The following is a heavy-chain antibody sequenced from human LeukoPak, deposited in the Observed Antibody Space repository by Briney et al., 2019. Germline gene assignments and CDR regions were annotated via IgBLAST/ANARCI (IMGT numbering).Heavy chain of an antibody. CDR2: INAGNGNT. J-gene: IGHJ4*02. D-gene: IGHD3-10*01. CDR1: GYTFTSYA. V-gene: IGHV1-3*01. Sequence: GASVKVSCKASGYTFTSYAMHWVRQAPGQRLEWMGWINAGNGNTKYSQKFQGRVTITRDTSASTAYMELSSLRSEDTAVYYCAKDEEYVVRGVIIGGIVDYWGQGTLVTVSS. CDR3: AKDEEYVVRGVIIGGIVDY.